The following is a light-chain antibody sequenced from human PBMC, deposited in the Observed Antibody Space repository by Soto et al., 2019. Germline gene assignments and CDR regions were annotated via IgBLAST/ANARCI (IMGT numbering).Light chain of an antibody. J-gene: IGKJ3*01. CDR2: AAS. CDR3: QQYYSYPRT. Sequence: AIRMTQSPSSFSASRGGMVTMTGGASQGISSYLAWYQQKPGKAPKLLIYAASTLQSGVPSRFSGSGSGTDFTLTISCLQSEDFATYYCQQYYSYPRTFGPGTKVDI. V-gene: IGKV1-8*01. CDR1: QGISSY.